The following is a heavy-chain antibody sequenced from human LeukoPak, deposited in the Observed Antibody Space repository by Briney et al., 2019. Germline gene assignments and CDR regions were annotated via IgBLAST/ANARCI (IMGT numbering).Heavy chain of an antibody. CDR1: GFTFSSYA. D-gene: IGHD2-15*01. V-gene: IGHV3-23*01. J-gene: IGHJ4*02. Sequence: GGSLRLSCAASGFTFSSYAMSWVRQAPGKGLEWVSGISGSGGSTYYADSVKGRFTISRDNSKNTLYLQMNSLRAEDTAVYYCAKDGRKYCSGGSCYTVGGAFDYWGQGTLVTVSS. CDR2: ISGSGGST. CDR3: AKDGRKYCSGGSCYTVGGAFDY.